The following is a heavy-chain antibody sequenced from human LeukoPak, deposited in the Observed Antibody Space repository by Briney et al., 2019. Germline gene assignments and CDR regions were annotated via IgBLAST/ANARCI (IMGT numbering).Heavy chain of an antibody. CDR1: GFTFSSFT. Sequence: PGGSLRLSCAASGFTFSSFTMTWVRQTPGKGLEWVSGISGSGDATFYADSVKGQFTISRDNSKDTLYLQMSSLRAEDTAIYYCAKDRGYWGQGTLVTVTS. V-gene: IGHV3-23*01. CDR2: ISGSGDAT. J-gene: IGHJ4*02. CDR3: AKDRGY.